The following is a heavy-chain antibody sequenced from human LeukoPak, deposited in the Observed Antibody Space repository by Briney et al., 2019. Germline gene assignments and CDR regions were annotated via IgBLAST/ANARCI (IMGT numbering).Heavy chain of an antibody. CDR1: GASFSGYY. J-gene: IGHJ5*02. CDR2: INDGGTT. CDR3: ARSFYSNYDKWFDP. D-gene: IGHD4-11*01. Sequence: SETLSLTCVVYGASFSGYYWSWIRQPPGKGLECIGEINDGGTTNYNPPLKSRVSISIDRSKNHFYLILTSVTAADTATYYCARSFYSNYDKWFDPWGQGTLVTVSS. V-gene: IGHV4-34*01.